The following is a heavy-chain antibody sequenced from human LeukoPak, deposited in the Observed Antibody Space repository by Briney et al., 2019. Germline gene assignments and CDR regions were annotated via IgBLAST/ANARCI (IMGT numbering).Heavy chain of an antibody. Sequence: GGSLRLSCAASGFTFSRYAMHWVRQAPGKGLEWVAVAPHDGSDGDYADSVKGRFTISRDNSKNTLNLQMNSLGPEDTALYYCATGALYAFDIWGQGTMVSVSS. CDR3: ATGALYAFDI. J-gene: IGHJ3*02. CDR1: GFTFSRYA. CDR2: APHDGSDG. V-gene: IGHV3-30*04.